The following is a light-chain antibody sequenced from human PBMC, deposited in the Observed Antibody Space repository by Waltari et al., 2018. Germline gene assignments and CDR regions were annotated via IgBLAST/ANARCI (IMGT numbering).Light chain of an antibody. CDR1: QTISSW. CDR2: KAS. V-gene: IGKV1-5*03. J-gene: IGKJ5*01. Sequence: DIQMTQSPSTLSASVGDRVTITCRAIQTISSWLAWYQQKPGKAPKLLIYKASTLESGVPSRFSGSGSGTEFTLTISSLQPDDFATYYCQQYNSYSITFGQGTRLEIK. CDR3: QQYNSYSIT.